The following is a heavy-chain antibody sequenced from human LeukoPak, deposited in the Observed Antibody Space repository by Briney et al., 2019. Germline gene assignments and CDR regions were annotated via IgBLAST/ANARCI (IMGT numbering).Heavy chain of an antibody. V-gene: IGHV4-34*01. J-gene: IGHJ6*03. CDR2: INHSGST. CDR3: ARGGYCTNGVCYRPHFFYYYMDV. Sequence: SETLSLTCAVYGGSFSGYYWSWIRQPPGKGLEWIGEINHSGSTNYNPSLKSRVTISVDTSKNQFSLRLNSMTAADTAVYYCARGGYCTNGVCYRPHFFYYYMDVWGKGTTVTVSS. CDR1: GGSFSGYY. D-gene: IGHD2-8*01.